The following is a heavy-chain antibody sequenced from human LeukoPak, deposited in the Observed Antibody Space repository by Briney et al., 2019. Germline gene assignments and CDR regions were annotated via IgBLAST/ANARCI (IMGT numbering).Heavy chain of an antibody. Sequence: GRSLRPSCAASGFTFSSYGMHWVRQAPGKGLEWVAVIWYDGSNKYYADSVKGRFTISRDNSKNTLYLQMNSLRAEDTAVYYCARGGIQLWLRTDFDYWGQGTLVTVSS. V-gene: IGHV3-33*01. J-gene: IGHJ4*02. CDR2: IWYDGSNK. CDR3: ARGGIQLWLRTDFDY. D-gene: IGHD5-18*01. CDR1: GFTFSSYG.